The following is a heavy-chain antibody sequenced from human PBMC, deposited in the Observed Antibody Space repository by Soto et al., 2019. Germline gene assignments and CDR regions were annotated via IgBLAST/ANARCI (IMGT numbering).Heavy chain of an antibody. CDR3: ARRRLDYYDSSGYYYAYFDY. V-gene: IGHV4-30-4*01. Sequence: SETLSLTCTVSGGSISSGDYYWSWIRQPPGKGLEWIGYIYYSGSTYYNPSLKSRVTISVDTSKNQFSLKLSSVTAADTAVYYCARRRLDYYDSSGYYYAYFDYWGQGTLVTVSS. J-gene: IGHJ4*02. D-gene: IGHD3-22*01. CDR2: IYYSGST. CDR1: GGSISSGDYY.